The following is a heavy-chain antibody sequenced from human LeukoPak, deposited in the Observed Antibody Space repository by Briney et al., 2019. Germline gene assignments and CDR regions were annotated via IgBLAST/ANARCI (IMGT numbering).Heavy chain of an antibody. CDR2: INQSGST. D-gene: IGHD1-26*01. V-gene: IGHV4-34*01. Sequence: SETLSLTCGVYGGPFSIYCWNWIRQSPGEGLEWIGEINQSGSTKYNPSLKSRVTISVDTSKNQFSLKLSSVTAADTAVYYWATMGSGSYFNYWGQGSLVTVSS. CDR3: ATMGSGSYFNY. CDR1: GGPFSIYC. J-gene: IGHJ4*02.